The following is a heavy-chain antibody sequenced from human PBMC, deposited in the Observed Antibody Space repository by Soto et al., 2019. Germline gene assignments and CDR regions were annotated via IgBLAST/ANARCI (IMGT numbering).Heavy chain of an antibody. V-gene: IGHV4-39*01. CDR1: GDSVTSNHFF. J-gene: IGHJ5*01. Sequence: SETLSLTCTVSGDSVTSNHFFWGWIRRPPGRGLEWIASIYRGGTTYIRPSLKSRVSMSLDTSKNQFSLKLTSVTAADTAVYFRGKMLTGTSGHSDLDSWGQGTLVTVSS. CDR2: IYRGGTT. CDR3: GKMLTGTSGHSDLDS. D-gene: IGHD5-18*01.